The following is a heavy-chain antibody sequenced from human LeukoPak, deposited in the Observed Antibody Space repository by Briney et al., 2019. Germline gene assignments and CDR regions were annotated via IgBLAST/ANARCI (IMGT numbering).Heavy chain of an antibody. V-gene: IGHV4-4*07. CDR2: IYTSGST. D-gene: IGHD3-3*01. Sequence: PSETLSLTCTVSGGSISSYYWSWIRQPAGKGLEWIGRIYTSGSTNYNPSLKSRVTMSVDTSKNQFSLKLSSVTAADTAVYYCAREVAGDFWSGYYTRGYYYYYMDVWGKGTTVTVSS. CDR3: AREVAGDFWSGYYTRGYYYYYMDV. J-gene: IGHJ6*03. CDR1: GGSISSYY.